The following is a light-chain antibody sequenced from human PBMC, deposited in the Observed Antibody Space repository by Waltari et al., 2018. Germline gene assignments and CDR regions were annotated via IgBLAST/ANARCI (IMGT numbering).Light chain of an antibody. V-gene: IGKV3-20*01. Sequence: EIVLTQSPGTLPLSAGESATLSCKASQTLNNNYLAWYQQKPGQSPRLLIFGASKRATGIPDRFSGSGSGTDFTLTISRLETEDFAMYYCQQYGSSPYSFGQGARVEIK. CDR1: QTLNNNY. CDR3: QQYGSSPYS. CDR2: GAS. J-gene: IGKJ2*01.